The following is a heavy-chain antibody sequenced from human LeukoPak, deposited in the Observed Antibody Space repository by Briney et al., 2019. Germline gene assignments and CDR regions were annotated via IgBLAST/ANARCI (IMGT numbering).Heavy chain of an antibody. J-gene: IGHJ5*02. Sequence: SETLSLTCTVSGGSISSSSYYWGWIRQPPGKGLEWIGSIYYSGSTYYNPSLKSRVTISVDTSKNQFSLKLSSVTAADTAVYYCARVAAAGTTDWLDPWGQGTLVTVSS. CDR3: ARVAAAGTTDWLDP. CDR2: IYYSGST. CDR1: GGSISSSSYY. V-gene: IGHV4-39*07. D-gene: IGHD6-13*01.